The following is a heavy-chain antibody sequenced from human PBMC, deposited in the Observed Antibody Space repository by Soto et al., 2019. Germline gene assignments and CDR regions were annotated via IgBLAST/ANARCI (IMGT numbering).Heavy chain of an antibody. CDR3: AKKGRGSYYFDY. D-gene: IGHD1-26*01. CDR2: ISGSGGST. J-gene: IGHJ4*02. V-gene: IGHV3-23*01. Sequence: PGGSLRLSCAASGFTFSSYAMSWVRQAPGKGLEWVPAISGSGGSTYYADSVKGRLTISRDNSKNTLYLQMNSLRAEDTAVYYCAKKGRGSYYFDYWGQGTLVTVSS. CDR1: GFTFSSYA.